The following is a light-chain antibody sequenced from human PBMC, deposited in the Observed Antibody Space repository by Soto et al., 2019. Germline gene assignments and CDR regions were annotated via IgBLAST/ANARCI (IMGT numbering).Light chain of an antibody. CDR1: SSDVGAYIY. V-gene: IGLV2-14*01. J-gene: IGLJ1*01. Sequence: QSALTQPASVSGSPGQSITISSTGTSSDVGAYIYVSWYQHHPGKAPKVMIYEVTNRPSGVSDRFSGSKSGNTASLTISGLQAEDEADYYCCSYTSSRTYVFGTGTKVTVL. CDR2: EVT. CDR3: CSYTSSRTYV.